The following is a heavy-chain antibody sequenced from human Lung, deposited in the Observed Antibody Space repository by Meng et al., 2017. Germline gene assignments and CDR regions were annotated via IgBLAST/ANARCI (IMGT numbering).Heavy chain of an antibody. V-gene: IGHV4-34*01. CDR3: ARGPTTMAHDFDY. CDR1: GGSFSDYY. CDR2: INHSGST. Sequence: QVRLQQWGSGLLKPSETLSRTCVVSGGSFSDYYWSWIRQPPGKGLEWIGEINHSGSTNYNPSLESRATISVDTSQNNLSLKLSSVTAADSAVYYCARGPTTMAHDFDYWGQGTLVTVSS. J-gene: IGHJ4*02. D-gene: IGHD4-11*01.